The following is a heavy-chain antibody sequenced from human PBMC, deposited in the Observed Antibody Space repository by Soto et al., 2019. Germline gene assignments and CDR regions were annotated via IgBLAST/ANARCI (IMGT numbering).Heavy chain of an antibody. J-gene: IGHJ6*02. Sequence: GGSLRLSCAASGFTFSSYGMHWVRQAPGKGLEWVAVISYDGSNKYYADSVKGRFTISRDNSKNTLYLQMNSLRAEDTAVYYCAKDQGFKVPTYLLYYYYGMDVWGQGTKVTVYS. CDR2: ISYDGSNK. V-gene: IGHV3-30*18. CDR3: AKDQGFKVPTYLLYYYYGMDV. CDR1: GFTFSSYG. D-gene: IGHD2-2*01.